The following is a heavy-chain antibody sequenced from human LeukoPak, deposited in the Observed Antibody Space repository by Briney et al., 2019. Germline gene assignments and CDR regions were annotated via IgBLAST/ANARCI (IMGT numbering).Heavy chain of an antibody. Sequence: GGSLRLSCAAAGFTFSSYWMHWVRQAPGKGLVWVSRINSDGSSTSYADSVKGRFTISRDNAKNTLYLQMNSLRAEHTAVYYCARVFSFGYSYGHDYWGQGTLVSVSS. V-gene: IGHV3-74*01. J-gene: IGHJ4*02. CDR2: INSDGSST. D-gene: IGHD5-18*01. CDR1: GFTFSSYW. CDR3: ARVFSFGYSYGHDY.